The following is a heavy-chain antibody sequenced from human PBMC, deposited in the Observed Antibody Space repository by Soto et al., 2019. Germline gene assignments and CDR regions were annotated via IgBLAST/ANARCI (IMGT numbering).Heavy chain of an antibody. V-gene: IGHV4-30-2*01. CDR2: ISHSGST. CDR3: ARAVAPYLVTWFDP. CDR1: GGSISSGNSYS. Sequence: QLQLQESGSGLVKPSQTLSLNCAVSGGSISSGNSYSWSWIRKPPGKGLEWIGSISHSGSTSYNPSLKGRVTMSVDKSTNQFSLNLSSVTAAAMAVYYCARAVAPYLVTWFDPWGQGTLVIVSS. J-gene: IGHJ5*02. D-gene: IGHD2-21*02.